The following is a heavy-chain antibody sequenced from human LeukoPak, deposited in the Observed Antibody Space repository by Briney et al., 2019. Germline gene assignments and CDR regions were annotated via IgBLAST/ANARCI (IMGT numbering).Heavy chain of an antibody. CDR3: ARVVGLTGYSSSWYSGYYYYMDV. CDR2: IIPIFGTT. V-gene: IGHV1-69*06. J-gene: IGHJ6*03. Sequence: SVKVSCKASGGTFSSYAISWVRQAPGQGLEWMGGIIPIFGTTNYAQKFQDRVTITADKSTSTAYMELSSLRSEGTAVYYCARVVGLTGYSSSWYSGYYYYMDVWGKGTTVTVSS. D-gene: IGHD6-13*01. CDR1: GGTFSSYA.